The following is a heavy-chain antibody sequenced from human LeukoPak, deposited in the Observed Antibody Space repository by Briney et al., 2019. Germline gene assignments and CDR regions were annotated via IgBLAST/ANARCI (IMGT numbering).Heavy chain of an antibody. J-gene: IGHJ4*02. Sequence: ASVKVSCKASGYTFTSYYMHWVRQAPGQGLEWMGIINPSGGSTSYAQKFQGRVTTTRDMSTSTVYMELSSLRSEDTAVYYCARPPISYDSSGRLDYWGQGTLVTVSS. CDR1: GYTFTSYY. CDR2: INPSGGST. CDR3: ARPPISYDSSGRLDY. D-gene: IGHD3-22*01. V-gene: IGHV1-46*01.